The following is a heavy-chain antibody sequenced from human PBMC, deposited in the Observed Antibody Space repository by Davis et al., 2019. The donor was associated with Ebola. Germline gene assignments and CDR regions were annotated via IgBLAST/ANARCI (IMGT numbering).Heavy chain of an antibody. V-gene: IGHV4-59*11. J-gene: IGHJ3*02. CDR3: ARDTRPCGDDCYDDTFDM. D-gene: IGHD2-21*02. Sequence: PSETLSLTCSVSGGSIPTHFWSWIRQPPGKGLEWIGFMHHGGGANSNPSLNSRVSISIDTSSNQVSLKLTSVTAADTAIYYCARDTRPCGDDCYDDTFDMWGPGTLVTVSS. CDR1: GGSIPTHF. CDR2: MHHGGGA.